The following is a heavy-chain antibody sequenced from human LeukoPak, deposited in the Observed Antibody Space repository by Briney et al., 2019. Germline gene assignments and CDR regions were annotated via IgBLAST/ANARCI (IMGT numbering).Heavy chain of an antibody. D-gene: IGHD6-13*01. V-gene: IGHV1-2*02. CDR1: GYTFTGYY. Sequence: ASVKVSCKASGYTFTGYYMHCVRHAPGQGLEWMGWINPNSGGTNYAQKFQGRVTMTRDTSISTAYMELSRLRSDDTAVYYCARDIAAAGNWFDPWGQGTLVTVSS. CDR3: ARDIAAAGNWFDP. CDR2: INPNSGGT. J-gene: IGHJ5*02.